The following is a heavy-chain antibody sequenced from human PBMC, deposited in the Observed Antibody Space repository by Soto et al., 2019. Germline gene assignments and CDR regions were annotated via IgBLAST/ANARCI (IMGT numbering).Heavy chain of an antibody. CDR2: IKQDGSEK. D-gene: IGHD6-13*01. CDR3: ARDDSSSWYFYYYGMDV. J-gene: IGHJ6*02. CDR1: GFTFSSYW. V-gene: IGHV3-7*03. Sequence: GGSRRLSCAASGFTFSSYWMSWVRQAPGKGLEWVANIKQDGSEKYYVDSVKGRFTISRDNAKNSLYLQMNSVRAEDTAVYYCARDDSSSWYFYYYGMDVWGQGTTVTVSS.